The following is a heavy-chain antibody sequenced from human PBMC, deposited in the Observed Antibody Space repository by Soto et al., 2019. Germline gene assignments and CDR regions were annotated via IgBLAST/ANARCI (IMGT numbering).Heavy chain of an antibody. Sequence: PLGSLRLSCTSSGFTFSSYAMSWVRQSPGKWLEWVSAITCSGGSTYYADSVKGRFAISRDNSKNTLHLQMNSLRAEDTAVYYCATGCVSISSWSQRLDYWGQGTLVTVSS. CDR2: ITCSGGST. V-gene: IGHV3-23*01. D-gene: IGHD6-13*01. CDR1: GFTFSSYA. CDR3: ATGCVSISSWSQRLDY. J-gene: IGHJ4*02.